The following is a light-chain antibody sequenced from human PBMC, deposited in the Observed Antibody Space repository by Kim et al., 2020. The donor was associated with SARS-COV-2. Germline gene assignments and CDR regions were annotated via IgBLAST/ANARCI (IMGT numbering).Light chain of an antibody. Sequence: VYPGESVTLSCRATKRVNDNLAWYQQKPGRPPRLLVYGGSVTPTYIPARFSGSGSKTEYTLTVTSLQSEDFAIYYCQQYDEWPWTFGQGTKVDIK. J-gene: IGKJ1*01. CDR1: KRVNDN. V-gene: IGKV3-15*01. CDR3: QQYDEWPWT. CDR2: GGS.